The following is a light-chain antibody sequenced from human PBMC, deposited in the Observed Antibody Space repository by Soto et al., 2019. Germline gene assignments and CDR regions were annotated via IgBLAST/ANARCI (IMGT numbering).Light chain of an antibody. J-gene: IGKJ1*01. V-gene: IGKV1-39*01. CDR1: QSISSF. CDR2: AAS. Sequence: DIHMTQSPSSLSASVGDRVTITCRASQSISSFLNWCQQKPGKAPHLLIYAASSLRYGVPSRFRGSECGTGFTLTISSLQPEDFATYSCQQSYTIPWAIGQGTKVDIK. CDR3: QQSYTIPWA.